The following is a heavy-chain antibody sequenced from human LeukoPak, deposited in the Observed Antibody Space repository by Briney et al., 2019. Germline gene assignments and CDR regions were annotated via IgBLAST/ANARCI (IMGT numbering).Heavy chain of an antibody. CDR3: ARDFGSSSSIVYFDY. D-gene: IGHD6-6*01. CDR1: GYTFTSYY. V-gene: IGHV1-46*01. J-gene: IGHJ4*02. Sequence: WASVKVSCKASGYTFTSYYMHWVRQAPGQGLEWMGIINPSGGSTSYAQKFQGRVTMTRDTSTSIVYMELSSLRSEDTAVYYCARDFGSSSSIVYFDYWGQGTLVTVSS. CDR2: INPSGGST.